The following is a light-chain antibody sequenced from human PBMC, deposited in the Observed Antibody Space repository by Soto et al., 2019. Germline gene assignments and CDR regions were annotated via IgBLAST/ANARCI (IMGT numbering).Light chain of an antibody. J-gene: IGKJ4*01. V-gene: IGKV3-15*01. Sequence: EIVMTQSPAPLPVSPGERATLSCRASQSVSSDLAWYQQKPGQPPRLLIYRTSTRATGIPARFSGSGSGTEFTLTISSMQSEDFAVYYCQQYYNWLTFGGGTKVDIK. CDR2: RTS. CDR3: QQYYNWLT. CDR1: QSVSSD.